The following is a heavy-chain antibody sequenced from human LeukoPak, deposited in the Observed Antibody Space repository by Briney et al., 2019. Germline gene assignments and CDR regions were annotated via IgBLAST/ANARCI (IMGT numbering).Heavy chain of an antibody. CDR2: VHYSGST. D-gene: IGHD5-18*01. V-gene: IGHV4-39*07. CDR3: ACGGYSNGYGMQGGWFDP. Sequence: SETLSLTCTVSGGSISSTSYYWAWIRQPPGKGLEWIGNVHYSGSTYYNPSLKSRVTISVDASKNQFSLRLSSVTAADTAVYYCACGGYSNGYGMQGGWFDPWGQGTLVTVFS. CDR1: GGSISSTSYY. J-gene: IGHJ5*02.